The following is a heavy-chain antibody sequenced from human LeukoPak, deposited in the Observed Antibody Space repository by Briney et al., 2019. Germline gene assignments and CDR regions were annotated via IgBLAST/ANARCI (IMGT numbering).Heavy chain of an antibody. CDR1: GGSISSSSYY. D-gene: IGHD3-22*01. J-gene: IGHJ3*02. Sequence: SETLSLTCTVSGGSISSSSYYWGWIRQPPGKGLEWIGSIYHSGSTYYNPSLKSRVTISVDTSKNQFSLKLSSVTAADTAVYYCARHGVPIPYYYDSSGYFDAFDIWGQGTMVTVYS. V-gene: IGHV4-39*01. CDR3: ARHGVPIPYYYDSSGYFDAFDI. CDR2: IYHSGST.